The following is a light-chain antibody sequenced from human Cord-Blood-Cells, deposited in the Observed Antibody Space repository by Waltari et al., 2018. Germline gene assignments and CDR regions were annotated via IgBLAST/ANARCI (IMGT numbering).Light chain of an antibody. CDR1: QSVSSY. V-gene: IGKV3-11*01. CDR2: DAS. CDR3: QQRSNWRIT. J-gene: IGKJ5*01. Sequence: EIVLTQTTATPSLSPGETATLSCRASQSVSSYLAWYQQKHGQVPRLLIYDASNRATGIPARFSGSGSGTDFTLTISSLEPEDFAVYYCQQRSNWRITFGQGTRLEIK.